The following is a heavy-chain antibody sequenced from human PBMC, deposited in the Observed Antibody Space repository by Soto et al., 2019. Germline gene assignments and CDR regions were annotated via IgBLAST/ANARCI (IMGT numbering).Heavy chain of an antibody. V-gene: IGHV3-11*04. J-gene: IGHJ4*02. D-gene: IGHD3-9*01. CDR2: ISSSGSAI. CDR1: GFTFSDYY. Sequence: PGGSLRLSCAASGFTFSDYYMNWVRRAPGKGLEWVSYISSSGSAIYADSVKGRFTISRDNAKNSLYLQMNSLRAEDTAVYYCARETTTITIADYWGQGTLVTVSS. CDR3: ARETTTITIADY.